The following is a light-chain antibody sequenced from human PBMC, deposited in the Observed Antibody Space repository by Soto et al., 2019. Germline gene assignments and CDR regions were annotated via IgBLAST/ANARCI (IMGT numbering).Light chain of an antibody. CDR1: QSVSSN. J-gene: IGKJ5*01. CDR2: GAS. Sequence: EIVLTQSPGPLSVSPGERATLSCRASQSVSSNLAWYQQKPGQAPRLLIYGASNRATGIPDRFSGSGSGTEFTLTISRLQSEDFAVYYCQQYNNWPPITFGQGTRLEIK. CDR3: QQYNNWPPIT. V-gene: IGKV3-15*01.